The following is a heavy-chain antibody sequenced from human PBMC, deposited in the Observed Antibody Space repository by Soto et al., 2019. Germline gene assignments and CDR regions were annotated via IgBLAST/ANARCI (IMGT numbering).Heavy chain of an antibody. CDR3: AKANHYDILTGYYLGFDY. CDR2: ISGSGGST. J-gene: IGHJ4*02. CDR1: GFTFSEYA. Sequence: GGSLRLSCAASGFTFSEYAMTWVRQAPGKGLEWVSAISGSGGSTYYADSVKGRFTISRDNSKNTLYLQMNSLRAEDTAVYYCAKANHYDILTGYYLGFDYWGQGTLVTVSS. V-gene: IGHV3-23*01. D-gene: IGHD3-9*01.